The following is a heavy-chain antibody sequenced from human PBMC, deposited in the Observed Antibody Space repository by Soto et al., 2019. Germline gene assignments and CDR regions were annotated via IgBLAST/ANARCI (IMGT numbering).Heavy chain of an antibody. CDR1: GFTFTNYA. CDR3: AREMTTMTFFDY. D-gene: IGHD4-17*01. J-gene: IGHJ4*02. V-gene: IGHV1-18*04. CDR2: ISAYNGKT. Sequence: QVKLVQSGPEVKKPGASVKVSCKASGFTFTNYAITWVRQAPGEGLEWLGWISAYNGKTNNAQKFQGRVTMTTVTSTSTAYMELRSLKSDDTAVYYCAREMTTMTFFDYWGQGALVTVAS.